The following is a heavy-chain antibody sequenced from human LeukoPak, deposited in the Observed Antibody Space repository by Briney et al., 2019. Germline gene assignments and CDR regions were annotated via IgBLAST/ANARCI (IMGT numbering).Heavy chain of an antibody. CDR2: IYSGGST. CDR3: ARLAGPTYYFDY. V-gene: IGHV3-66*04. J-gene: IGHJ4*02. Sequence: PGGSLRLSCVASGFTFSNYNMNWVRQAPGKGLEWVSVIYSGGSTYYADSVKGRFTISRDNSKNTLYLQMNSLRAEDTAVYYCARLAGPTYYFDYWGQGTLVTVSS. D-gene: IGHD6-19*01. CDR1: GFTFSNYN.